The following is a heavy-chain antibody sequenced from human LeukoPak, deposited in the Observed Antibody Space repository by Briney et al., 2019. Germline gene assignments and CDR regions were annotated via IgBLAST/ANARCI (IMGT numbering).Heavy chain of an antibody. D-gene: IGHD2-15*01. V-gene: IGHV4-38-2*02. J-gene: IGHJ5*02. CDR1: GFSISSGYY. Sequence: PSETLSLTCSVSGFSISSGYYWGWIRQPPGKGLDWIGIIYHSGSTYYNPSLKSRVTVSVDTSKNQFSLKLSSVTAADTAVYYCARRISGAWFDPWGQGTLVTVSS. CDR3: ARRISGAWFDP. CDR2: IYHSGST.